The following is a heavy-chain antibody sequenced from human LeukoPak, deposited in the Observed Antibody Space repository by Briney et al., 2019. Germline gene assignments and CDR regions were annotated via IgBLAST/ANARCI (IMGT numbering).Heavy chain of an antibody. CDR1: GFTFSSYW. D-gene: IGHD6-6*01. CDR2: IKQDGSEK. CDR3: ARFSRSSSLNYYYGMDV. V-gene: IGHV3-7*03. J-gene: IGHJ6*02. Sequence: GGSLRLSCAASGFTFSSYWMSWVRQAPGKGLEWVANIKQDGSEKYYEDSVKGRFTISRDNAKNSLYLQMNSLRAEDTAVYYCARFSRSSSLNYYYGMDVWGQGTTVTVSS.